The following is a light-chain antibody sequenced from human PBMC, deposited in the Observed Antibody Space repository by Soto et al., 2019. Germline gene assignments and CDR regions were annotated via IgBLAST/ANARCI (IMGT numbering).Light chain of an antibody. CDR2: GPF. Sequence: EIVLTQSPVTLSSSPGERVTLSCRASQSVTNNYLAWYQQKRGQPPSLLIWGPFIRASDLPDRFISGGCGTDFTLIISRLEAEDSAVYYCHQYGSSPGKFGQGTKG. CDR3: HQYGSSPGK. J-gene: IGKJ1*01. V-gene: IGKV3-20*01. CDR1: QSVTNNY.